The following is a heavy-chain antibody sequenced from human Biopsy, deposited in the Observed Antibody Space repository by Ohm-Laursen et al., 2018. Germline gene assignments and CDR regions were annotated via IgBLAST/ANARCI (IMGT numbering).Heavy chain of an antibody. CDR3: ARDSSRRAREGGMDV. J-gene: IGHJ6*02. V-gene: IGHV3-21*01. D-gene: IGHD6-6*01. Sequence: SLRLSCAASGFSVSSYDMNWVRQAPGKGLEWISYMSEPRSHIYDADSVRGRFTVARDIAKNSLYLQLNSLRVEDTAVYYCARDSSRRAREGGMDVWGQGTTVTVSS. CDR2: MSEPRSHI. CDR1: GFSVSSYD.